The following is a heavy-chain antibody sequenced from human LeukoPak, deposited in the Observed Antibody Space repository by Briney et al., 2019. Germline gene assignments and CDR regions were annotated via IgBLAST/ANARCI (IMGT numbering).Heavy chain of an antibody. CDR3: ARGGLTWIYFDY. D-gene: IGHD1-1*01. CDR1: GGSISSGGYY. Sequence: PSQTLSLTCTVSGGSISSGGYYWSWIRQHPGKGLEWIGSIYYSGSTYYNPSLKSRVTISVDTSKNQFSLKLSSVTAADTAVYYCARGGLTWIYFDYWGQGTLVTVSS. V-gene: IGHV4-39*07. CDR2: IYYSGST. J-gene: IGHJ4*02.